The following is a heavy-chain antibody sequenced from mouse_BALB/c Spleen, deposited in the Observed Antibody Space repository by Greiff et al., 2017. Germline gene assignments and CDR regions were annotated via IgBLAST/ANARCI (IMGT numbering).Heavy chain of an antibody. J-gene: IGHJ2*01. V-gene: IGHV14-1*02. D-gene: IGHD2-4*01. CDR3: ASMITTGSDY. CDR2: IDPENGNT. Sequence: EVQLQQSGAELVRPGALVKLSCKASGFNIKDYYMHWVKQRPEQGLEWIGWIDPENGNTIYDPKFQGKASITADTSSNTAYLQLSSLTSEDTAVYYCASMITTGSDYWGQGTTLTVSS. CDR1: GFNIKDYY.